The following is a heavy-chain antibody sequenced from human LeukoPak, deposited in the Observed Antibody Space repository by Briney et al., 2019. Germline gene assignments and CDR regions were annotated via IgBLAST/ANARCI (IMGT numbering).Heavy chain of an antibody. Sequence: GGSLRLSCAASGFTFSSYWMSWVRQAPGKGLEWVANIKQDGSEKYYVDSVKGRFTISRDNAKNSLYLQMNSLRAEDTAVYYCAREPYSSGRWSYFDYWGQGTLVTVSS. V-gene: IGHV3-7*01. J-gene: IGHJ4*02. D-gene: IGHD6-19*01. CDR2: IKQDGSEK. CDR3: AREPYSSGRWSYFDY. CDR1: GFTFSSYW.